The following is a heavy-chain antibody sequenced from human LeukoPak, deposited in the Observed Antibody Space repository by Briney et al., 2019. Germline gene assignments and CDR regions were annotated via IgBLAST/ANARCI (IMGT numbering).Heavy chain of an antibody. CDR3: ARKLGSYYVDY. Sequence: GGSLRLSCAASGFTFSSYSMNWVRQAPGKGLEWVSSISSSSSYIYYAGSVKGRFTISRDNAKNSLYLQMNSLRAEDTAVYYCARKLGSYYVDYWGQGTLVTVSS. J-gene: IGHJ4*02. V-gene: IGHV3-21*01. CDR2: ISSSSSYI. D-gene: IGHD1-26*01. CDR1: GFTFSSYS.